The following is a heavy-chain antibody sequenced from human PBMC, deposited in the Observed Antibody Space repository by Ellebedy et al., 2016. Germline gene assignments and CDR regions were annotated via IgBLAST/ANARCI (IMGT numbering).Heavy chain of an antibody. V-gene: IGHV3-23*01. CDR3: ARRPPGLSAFDI. Sequence: GGSLRLSXSASGFSFSLYAINWVRQAPGKGLEWVSSVSSTGSGTHYADSVKGRFTISRDNSKNTVFLQMNSLRAADTAFYYCARRPPGLSAFDIWGQGTMVTVSS. CDR2: VSSTGSGT. CDR1: GFSFSLYA. J-gene: IGHJ3*02.